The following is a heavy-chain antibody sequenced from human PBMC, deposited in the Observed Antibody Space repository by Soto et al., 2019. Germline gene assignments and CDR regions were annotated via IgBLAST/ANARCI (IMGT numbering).Heavy chain of an antibody. D-gene: IGHD3-22*01. V-gene: IGHV3-21*01. CDR2: ISSSSSYI. J-gene: IGHJ3*02. CDR3: ARDGYYYDRSGPGAFDI. CDR1: GFTFSSYS. Sequence: PGGSLRLSCAASGFTFSSYSMNWVRQAPGKGLEWVSSISSSSSYIYYADSVKGRFTISRDNAKNSLYLQMNSLRAEDRAVYYCARDGYYYDRSGPGAFDIRGQGTMVTV.